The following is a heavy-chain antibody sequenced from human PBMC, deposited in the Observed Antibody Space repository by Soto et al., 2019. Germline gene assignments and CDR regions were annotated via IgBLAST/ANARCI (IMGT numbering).Heavy chain of an antibody. CDR1: GFAFSNYY. V-gene: IGHV3-11*01. CDR3: ATLYGAPCGEFDP. J-gene: IGHJ5*02. Sequence: LGGTLRLACAASGFAFSNYYMSWIRQAPGKGLEWLSYISNSGSTLYSPESVWVRFIISTYTAKNSFYLQMNSLSAAVAAVFFCATLYGAPCGEFDPLCQGTLVTVSS. CDR2: ISNSGSTL. D-gene: IGHD4-17*01.